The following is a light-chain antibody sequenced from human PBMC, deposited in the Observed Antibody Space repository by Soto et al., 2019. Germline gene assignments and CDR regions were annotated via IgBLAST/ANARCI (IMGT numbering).Light chain of an antibody. CDR3: QQYYSYFFS. V-gene: IGKV1-5*01. Sequence: DIQMTQSPSTLSASVGDRVTITCRASQNVNNHLAWYWQKPGSAPRLLIYDASTLQVGVPSRFSGSGSGTDFTLTINSLPPDDFATYYCQQYYSYFFSFGPGTRVDIK. CDR1: QNVNNH. J-gene: IGKJ3*01. CDR2: DAS.